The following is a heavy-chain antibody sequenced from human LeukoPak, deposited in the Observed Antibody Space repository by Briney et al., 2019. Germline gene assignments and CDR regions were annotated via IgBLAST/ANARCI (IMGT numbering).Heavy chain of an antibody. Sequence: GESLKISCKGSGYSFTTYWIGWVRQIPGKGLEWMGIIYPDDSDTRYSPSFQGQVTISVDKSISTAYLHWSSLKASDTAMYYCARHLKYSSGWRYFDYWGQGTLVTVSS. D-gene: IGHD6-19*01. CDR2: IYPDDSDT. CDR1: GYSFTTYW. J-gene: IGHJ4*02. V-gene: IGHV5-51*01. CDR3: ARHLKYSSGWRYFDY.